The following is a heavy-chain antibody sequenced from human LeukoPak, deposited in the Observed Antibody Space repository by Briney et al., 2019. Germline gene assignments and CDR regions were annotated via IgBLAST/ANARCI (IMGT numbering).Heavy chain of an antibody. V-gene: IGHV3-53*01. CDR1: GFTVITND. D-gene: IGHD1-14*01. Sequence: PGGSLRLSCAASGFTVITNDMTWVRQAPGKGLEWVSVLYGDGNTKYADSVQGRFTISRDNSKNTLYLETNSLSPDDTAVYYCARGVEPLAANTLAYWGQGTLVTVSS. CDR2: LYGDGNT. CDR3: ARGVEPLAANTLAY. J-gene: IGHJ4*02.